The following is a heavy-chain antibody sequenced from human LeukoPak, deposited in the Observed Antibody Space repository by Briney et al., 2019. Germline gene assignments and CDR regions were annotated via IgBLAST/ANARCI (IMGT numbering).Heavy chain of an antibody. CDR2: IGSIISYI. D-gene: IGHD6-19*01. CDR3: ARDPIAVSGSDYFDL. V-gene: IGHV3-21*01. CDR1: GFTFSNYS. Sequence: GGSLRLSCAASGFTFSNYSMNWVRQAPGKGLEWVSSIGSIISYIYYADSVKGRFTISRDNAKNSPSLQMSSLRVEDTAMYYCARDPIAVSGSDYFDLWGRGTLVTVSS. J-gene: IGHJ2*01.